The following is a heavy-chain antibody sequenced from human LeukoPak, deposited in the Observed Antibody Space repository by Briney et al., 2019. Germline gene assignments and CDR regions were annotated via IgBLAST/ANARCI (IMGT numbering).Heavy chain of an antibody. Sequence: GGSLRLSCAASGFTFSSYTMHWVRQAPDKGLEWVAVISHDGGNKYYADSVKGRFTISRDNSKNTLYLQMNGLRAEETAMYYCATPYTSGWPLYFDNWGQRTLVTVSS. CDR1: GFTFSSYT. V-gene: IGHV3-30-3*01. CDR3: ATPYTSGWPLYFDN. CDR2: ISHDGGNK. J-gene: IGHJ4*02. D-gene: IGHD6-19*01.